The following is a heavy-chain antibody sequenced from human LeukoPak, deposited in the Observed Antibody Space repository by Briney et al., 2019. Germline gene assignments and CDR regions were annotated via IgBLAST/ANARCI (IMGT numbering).Heavy chain of an antibody. Sequence: GGSLRLSCAASGFTFSSYALSWVRQAPGKGLEWASAISGSGGSTYYADSVKGRFTISRDNSKNTLYLQMNSLRAEDTAVYYCAKGSIAARLRHFDYWGQGTLVTVSS. J-gene: IGHJ4*02. CDR3: AKGSIAARLRHFDY. CDR1: GFTFSSYA. V-gene: IGHV3-23*01. D-gene: IGHD6-6*01. CDR2: ISGSGGST.